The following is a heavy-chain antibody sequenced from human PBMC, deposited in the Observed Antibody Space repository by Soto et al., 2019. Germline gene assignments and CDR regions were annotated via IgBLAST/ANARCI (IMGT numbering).Heavy chain of an antibody. D-gene: IGHD2-8*02. CDR2: INHSGST. V-gene: IGHV4-34*01. J-gene: IGHJ4*02. CDR1: GGSFSGYY. Sequence: QVQLQQWGAGLLKPSETLSLTCAVYGGSFSGYYWTWIRQPPGTGLEWIGEINHSGSTNYNPSIKSRVTTSVDTSKNQCSLKLTSVTAADTAVYYCARDKITGRFDYWGQGTRVTVSS. CDR3: ARDKITGRFDY.